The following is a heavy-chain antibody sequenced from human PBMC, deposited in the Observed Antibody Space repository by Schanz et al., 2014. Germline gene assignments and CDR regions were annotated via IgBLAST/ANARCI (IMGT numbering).Heavy chain of an antibody. CDR2: IWYDGNNK. CDR1: GFAFNNYG. J-gene: IGHJ3*02. Sequence: QVQLAESGGGVVQPGRSLRLSCAASGFAFNNYGMHWVRQAPGKGLEWVAIIWYDGNNKKYADSVKGRFTISRDTSKNTLYLLLNSLRAEDTAVYYCARDQYYFGSGNPFDIWGQGTMVTVS. D-gene: IGHD3-10*01. V-gene: IGHV3-33*01. CDR3: ARDQYYFGSGNPFDI.